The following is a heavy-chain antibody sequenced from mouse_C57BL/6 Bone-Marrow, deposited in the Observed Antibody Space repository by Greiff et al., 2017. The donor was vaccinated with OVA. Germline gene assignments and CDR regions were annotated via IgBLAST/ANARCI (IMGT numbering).Heavy chain of an antibody. CDR1: GYSITSGYY. Sequence: DVQLQESGPGLVKPSQSLSLTCSVTGYSITSGYYWNWIRQFPGNKLEWMGYISYDGSNNYNPSLKNRISITRDTSKNQFFLKLNSVTTEDTATYYCARAPYYYGSPYYAMDYWGQGTSVTVSS. CDR2: ISYDGSN. V-gene: IGHV3-6*01. CDR3: ARAPYYYGSPYYAMDY. J-gene: IGHJ4*01. D-gene: IGHD1-1*01.